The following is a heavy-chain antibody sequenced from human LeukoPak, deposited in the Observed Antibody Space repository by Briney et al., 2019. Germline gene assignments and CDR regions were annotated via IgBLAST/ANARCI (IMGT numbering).Heavy chain of an antibody. J-gene: IGHJ4*02. Sequence: ASVKVSCKVSGYTLTELSMHWVRQAPGKGLEWMGGFDPEDGETIYAQKFQGRVTMTEDTSTDTAYMELSSLRSEDTAVYYCATDIRGYSGYDVWGQGTLVTVSS. CDR2: FDPEDGET. CDR1: GYTLTELS. CDR3: ATDIRGYSGYDV. D-gene: IGHD5-12*01. V-gene: IGHV1-24*01.